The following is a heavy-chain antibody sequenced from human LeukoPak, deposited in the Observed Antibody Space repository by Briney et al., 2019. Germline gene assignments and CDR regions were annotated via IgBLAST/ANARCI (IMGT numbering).Heavy chain of an antibody. CDR3: AMRQRLPAAFDY. CDR2: IYTSGST. J-gene: IGHJ4*02. Sequence: PSQTLSLTCTVSGGSISSATYYWSWIRQPAGKGLEWIGRIYTSGSTNYNPSLKSRVTMSIDTSKNQFSLKLSSVTAADTAVYYCAMRQRLPAAFDYWGQGTLVTVSS. D-gene: IGHD6-13*01. CDR1: GGSISSATYY. V-gene: IGHV4-61*02.